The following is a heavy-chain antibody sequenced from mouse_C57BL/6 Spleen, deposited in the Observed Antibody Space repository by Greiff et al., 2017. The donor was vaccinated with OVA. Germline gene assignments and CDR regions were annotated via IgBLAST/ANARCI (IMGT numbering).Heavy chain of an antibody. CDR2: ISYDGSN. J-gene: IGHJ2*01. CDR1: GYSITSGYY. Sequence: DVQLVESGPGLVKPSQSLSLTCSVTGYSITSGYYWNWIRQFPGNKLEWMGYISYDGSNNYNPSLKNRISITRDTSKNQFFLKLNSVTTEDTATYYCARRGYGLPYFDYWGQGTTLTVSS. V-gene: IGHV3-6*01. CDR3: ARRGYGLPYFDY. D-gene: IGHD2-10*02.